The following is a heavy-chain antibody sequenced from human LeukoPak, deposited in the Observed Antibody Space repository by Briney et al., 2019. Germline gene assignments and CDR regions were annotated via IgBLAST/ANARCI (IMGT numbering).Heavy chain of an antibody. CDR1: GYTFTSYG. D-gene: IGHD3-9*01. V-gene: IGHV1-18*01. Sequence: GASVKVSCKASGYTFTSYGISWVRQAPGQGLEWMGWISAYNGNTNYAQKLQGRVTMTTDTSTSTAYMELRSLRSDDTAAYYCAREWWGYDVLTGDNWFDPWGQGTLVTVSS. CDR2: ISAYNGNT. J-gene: IGHJ5*02. CDR3: AREWWGYDVLTGDNWFDP.